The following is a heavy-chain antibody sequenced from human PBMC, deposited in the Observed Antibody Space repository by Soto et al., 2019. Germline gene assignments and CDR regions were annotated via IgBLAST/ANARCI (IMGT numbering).Heavy chain of an antibody. J-gene: IGHJ4*02. Sequence: GASVKVSCKTSGYPFPSFEVHWIRQAPGQRPEWMGGISNSGSGNTKYSQKFQDRLTITGDKRATTVYMALSSLTSEDTATYYCARESKHYQDFFQNWGQGTQVTVSS. CDR2: ISNSGSGNT. D-gene: IGHD2-2*01. CDR1: GYPFPSFE. CDR3: ARESKHYQDFFQN. V-gene: IGHV1-3*01.